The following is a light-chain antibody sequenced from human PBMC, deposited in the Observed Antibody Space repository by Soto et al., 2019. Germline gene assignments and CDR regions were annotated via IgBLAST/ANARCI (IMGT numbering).Light chain of an antibody. CDR3: QHYYSPPT. J-gene: IGKJ1*01. CDR2: WAS. Sequence: DIVMNQAPDSLDVSLGERATINCKSSQSVLYSSNNKNYLAWYQQKPGQPPKLIIYWASTRESGVPDRVSGTGSGTYFALTIISLQAEDVAVYSCQHYYSPPTFGQGPKVEIK. CDR1: QSVLYSSNNKNY. V-gene: IGKV4-1*01.